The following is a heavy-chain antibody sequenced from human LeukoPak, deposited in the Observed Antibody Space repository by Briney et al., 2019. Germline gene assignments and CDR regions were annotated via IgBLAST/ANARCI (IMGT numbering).Heavy chain of an antibody. CDR2: INWNGGST. Sequence: GGSLRLSCAASGFTFDDYGMSWVRQAPGKGLEWVSGINWNGGSTGYADSVKGRFTISRDNAKNSLYLQMNSLGAEDTALYYCARDNLRYSSSSWGLGYWGQGTLVTVSS. J-gene: IGHJ4*02. CDR3: ARDNLRYSSSSWGLGY. V-gene: IGHV3-20*04. D-gene: IGHD6-6*01. CDR1: GFTFDDYG.